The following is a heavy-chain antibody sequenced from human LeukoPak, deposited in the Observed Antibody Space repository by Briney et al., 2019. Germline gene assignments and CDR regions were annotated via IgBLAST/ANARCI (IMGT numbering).Heavy chain of an antibody. Sequence: PSETLSLTCSVSGDFITRYYWSWIRQSPGKGLEWIGYLYHGGGTNYNPSLKSRVTISGDTSKNQFSLKLSSVTAADTAVYYCAHIAVAGYYFDYWGQGTLVTVSS. V-gene: IGHV4-59*12. CDR2: LYHGGGT. J-gene: IGHJ4*02. CDR3: AHIAVAGYYFDY. D-gene: IGHD6-19*01. CDR1: GDFITRYY.